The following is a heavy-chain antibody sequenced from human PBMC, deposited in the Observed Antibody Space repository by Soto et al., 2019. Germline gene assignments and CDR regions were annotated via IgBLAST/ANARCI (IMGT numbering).Heavy chain of an antibody. D-gene: IGHD6-19*01. CDR1: GFTFSSYA. Sequence: EVQLLESGGGLVQPGGSLRLSCAASGFTFSSYAMNWGRQAPGKGLEWVSVISGSGGSTYYADSVKGRFTISRDNSKNTLYLQMNSLRAEDTAVYYCARRSSGWYFDYWGQGTLVTVSS. CDR2: ISGSGGST. CDR3: ARRSSGWYFDY. V-gene: IGHV3-23*01. J-gene: IGHJ4*02.